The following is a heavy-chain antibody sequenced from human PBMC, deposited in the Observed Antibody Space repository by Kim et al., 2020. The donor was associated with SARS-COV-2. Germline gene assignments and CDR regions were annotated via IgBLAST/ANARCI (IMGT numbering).Heavy chain of an antibody. CDR2: INAGNGNT. V-gene: IGHV1-3*01. CDR1: GYTFTSYA. J-gene: IGHJ6*02. D-gene: IGHD2-2*01. CDR3: ARDLYQLLMGTLYYYYGMDV. Sequence: ASVKVSCKASGYTFTSYAMHWVRQAPGQRLEWMGWINAGNGNTKYSQKFQGRVTITRDTSASTAYMELSSLRSEDTAVYYCARDLYQLLMGTLYYYYGMDVWGQGTTVTVSS.